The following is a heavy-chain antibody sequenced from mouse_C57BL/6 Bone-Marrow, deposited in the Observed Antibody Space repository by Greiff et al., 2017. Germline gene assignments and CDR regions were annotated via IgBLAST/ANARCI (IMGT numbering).Heavy chain of an antibody. CDR1: GYTFTSYG. Sequence: VQLQQSGAELARPGASVKLSCKASGYTFTSYGISWVKQRTGQGLEWIGEIYPRSGNTYYNEKFKGKAKLTADKSSSTAYMELRSLTSEDSAVYFGASGVGYHYGSSYGYWGRGTTLTVSA. D-gene: IGHD1-1*01. CDR3: ASGVGYHYGSSYGY. CDR2: IYPRSGNT. J-gene: IGHJ2*01. V-gene: IGHV1-81*01.